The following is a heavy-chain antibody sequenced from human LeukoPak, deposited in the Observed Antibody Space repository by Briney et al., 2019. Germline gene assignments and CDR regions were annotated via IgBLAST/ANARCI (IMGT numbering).Heavy chain of an antibody. CDR3: ARAYYYDSSGYYYPYYFDY. D-gene: IGHD3-22*01. V-gene: IGHV1-2*02. J-gene: IGHJ4*02. CDR1: GYTFTGYY. Sequence: GASVKVSCKASGYTFTGYYMHWVRQAPGQGLEWMGWINPNSGGTNYAQKFQGRVTMTRDTSISTAYMELSRLRSDDTAVYYCARAYYYDSSGYYYPYYFDYWGQGTLVTVSS. CDR2: INPNSGGT.